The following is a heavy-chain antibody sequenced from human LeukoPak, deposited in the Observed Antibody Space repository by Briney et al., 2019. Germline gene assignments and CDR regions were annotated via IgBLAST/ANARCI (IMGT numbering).Heavy chain of an antibody. Sequence: ASVKVFCKASGYTFTGYYIHWVRQAPGQGLEWMGWINPNSGGTNYAQKFQGRVTMTRDTSISTAYMELSRLRSDDTAVYYCARGVVATIPPFDYWGRGTLVTVSS. J-gene: IGHJ4*02. CDR2: INPNSGGT. D-gene: IGHD5-12*01. V-gene: IGHV1-2*02. CDR1: GYTFTGYY. CDR3: ARGVVATIPPFDY.